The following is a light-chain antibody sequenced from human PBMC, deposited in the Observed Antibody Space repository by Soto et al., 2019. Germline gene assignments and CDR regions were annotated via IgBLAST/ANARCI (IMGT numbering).Light chain of an antibody. J-gene: IGLJ6*01. CDR1: SSDVGSYNY. CDR3: SSYTTSSTYV. V-gene: IGLV2-14*01. Sequence: QSALTQPASVSGSPGQSITISCSGTSSDVGSYNYVSWYQQHPGNAPKVMIYDVSNRPSGVSYRFSGSKSGNTASLTISGLQAEDEADYYCSSYTTSSTYVFGTGTQLTVL. CDR2: DVS.